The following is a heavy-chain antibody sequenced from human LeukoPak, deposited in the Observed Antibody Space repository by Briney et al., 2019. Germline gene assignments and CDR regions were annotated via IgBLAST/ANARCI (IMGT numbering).Heavy chain of an antibody. CDR2: ISGDGGST. CDR3: AKEGGSSSWSYFDY. J-gene: IGHJ4*02. CDR1: GFTFDDYA. Sequence: GGSLRLSCAASGFTFDDYAMHWVRQAPGKGLEWVSLISGDGGSTYYADSVKGRFTISRDNSKNTLYLQMNSLRAEDTAVYYCAKEGGSSSWSYFDYWGQGTLVTVSS. D-gene: IGHD6-13*01. V-gene: IGHV3-43*02.